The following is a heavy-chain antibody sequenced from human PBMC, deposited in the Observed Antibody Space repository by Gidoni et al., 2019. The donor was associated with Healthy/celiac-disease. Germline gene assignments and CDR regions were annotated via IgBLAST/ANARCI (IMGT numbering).Heavy chain of an antibody. CDR2: ISGSGGST. J-gene: IGHJ4*02. V-gene: IGHV3-23*01. CDR1: GFTFSSYA. D-gene: IGHD5-18*01. CDR3: AKRTAMVCWY. Sequence: EVQLLEFGGGLVQLGGSLRPPCAAFGFTFSSYAMSWVRQAPGKGLEWVSAISGSGGSTYYADSVKGRFTISRDNSKNTLYLQMNSLRAEDTAVYYCAKRTAMVCWYWGQGTLVTVSS.